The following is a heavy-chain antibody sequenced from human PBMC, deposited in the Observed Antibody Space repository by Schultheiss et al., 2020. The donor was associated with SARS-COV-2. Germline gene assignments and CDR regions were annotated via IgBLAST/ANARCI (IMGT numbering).Heavy chain of an antibody. Sequence: SETLSLTCAVSGGSISSGGYSWSWIRQHPGKGLEWIGYIYYSGSTYYNPSLKSRVTISVDRSKNQFSLKLSSVTAADTAVYYCARGIIVNWFDPWGQGTLVTVSS. D-gene: IGHD1-26*01. J-gene: IGHJ5*02. CDR3: ARGIIVNWFDP. V-gene: IGHV4-30-2*01. CDR2: IYYSGST. CDR1: GGSISSGGYS.